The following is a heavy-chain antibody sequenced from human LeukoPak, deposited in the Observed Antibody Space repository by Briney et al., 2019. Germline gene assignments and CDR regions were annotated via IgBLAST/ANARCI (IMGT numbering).Heavy chain of an antibody. Sequence: PGGSLRLSCAASGFTFSSCWMSWVRQAPGKGLEWVANIKQDGSEKSYVDSVKGRFTISRDNAKNSLYLQVSSLRVEDTAVYYCARGSGSYYGQHYFDSWGQGTLVTVSS. V-gene: IGHV3-7*01. J-gene: IGHJ4*02. CDR1: GFTFSSCW. CDR3: ARGSGSYYGQHYFDS. D-gene: IGHD1-26*01. CDR2: IKQDGSEK.